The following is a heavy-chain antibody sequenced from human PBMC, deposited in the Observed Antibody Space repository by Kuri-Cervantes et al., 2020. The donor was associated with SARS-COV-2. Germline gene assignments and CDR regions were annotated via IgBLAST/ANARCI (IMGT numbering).Heavy chain of an antibody. CDR1: GFTFSSYG. D-gene: IGHD6-19*01. CDR2: IWHDGSNK. J-gene: IGHJ6*03. V-gene: IGHV3-33*01. Sequence: GESLKISCAASGFTFSSYGMHWVRQAPGKGLEWVAVIWHDGSNKYYADSVKGRFTISRDNSKNTLYLQMNSLRAEDTAVYYCARNAVAGTYYYYMDVWGKGTTVTVSS. CDR3: ARNAVAGTYYYYMDV.